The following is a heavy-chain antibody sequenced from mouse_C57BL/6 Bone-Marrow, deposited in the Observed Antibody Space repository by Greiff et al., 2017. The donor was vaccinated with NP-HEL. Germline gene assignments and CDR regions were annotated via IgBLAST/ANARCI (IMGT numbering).Heavy chain of an antibody. CDR1: GFNIKDYY. CDR2: IDPEDGET. D-gene: IGHD2-2*01. CDR3: ARGGHLLWLRRRDWYFDV. J-gene: IGHJ1*03. Sequence: VHVKQSGAELVKPGASVKLSCTASGFNIKDYYMHWVKQRTEQGLEWIGRIDPEDGETKYAPKFQGKATITADTSSNTAYLQLSSLTSEDTAVYYCARGGHLLWLRRRDWYFDVWGTGTTVTVSS. V-gene: IGHV14-2*01.